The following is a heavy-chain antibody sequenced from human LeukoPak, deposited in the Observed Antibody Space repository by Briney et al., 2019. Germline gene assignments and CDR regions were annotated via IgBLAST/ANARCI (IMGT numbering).Heavy chain of an antibody. J-gene: IGHJ5*02. Sequence: GGSLRLSCAASGFTFSSYGMHWVRQAPGKGLEWVAFIRYDGSNKYYADSVKGRFTISRDNSKNTLYLQMNSLRAEDTAVYYCARDGYGDYEGSPLSPWGQGTLVTVSS. CDR1: GFTFSSYG. V-gene: IGHV3-30*02. D-gene: IGHD4-17*01. CDR2: IRYDGSNK. CDR3: ARDGYGDYEGSPLSP.